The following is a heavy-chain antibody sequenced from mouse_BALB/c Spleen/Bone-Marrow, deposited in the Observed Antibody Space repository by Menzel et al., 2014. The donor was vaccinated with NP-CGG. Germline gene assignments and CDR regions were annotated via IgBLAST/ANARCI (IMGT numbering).Heavy chain of an antibody. CDR2: ITNGGNYT. D-gene: IGHD2-2*01. CDR1: GFSSNSYG. Sequence: EVKLVESGGGLVKPGGSLKLSCTASGFSSNSYGMSWVRQTPEKRLEWVATITNGGNYTYYPDSAKGRFTISRDNVKNNLYLQMRSLRSEDTALYYCVRNYYGYDGYFDNWGQGTTLTVSS. J-gene: IGHJ2*01. CDR3: VRNYYGYDGYFDN. V-gene: IGHV5-9-2*01.